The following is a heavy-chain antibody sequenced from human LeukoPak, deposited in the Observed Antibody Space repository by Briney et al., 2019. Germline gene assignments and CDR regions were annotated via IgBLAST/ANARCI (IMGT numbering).Heavy chain of an antibody. CDR3: ARLLHYERSVYRPVDC. Sequence: GGSLKLSCAASGFTFSSYAMHWVRQAPGKGLEWVAVISYDGSNKYYADSVKGRFTISRDNSKNTLYLQMNSLRAEDTAVYFCARLLHYERSVYRPVDCWGQGTLVAVSS. CDR1: GFTFSSYA. CDR2: ISYDGSNK. D-gene: IGHD5/OR15-5a*01. J-gene: IGHJ4*02. V-gene: IGHV3-30-3*01.